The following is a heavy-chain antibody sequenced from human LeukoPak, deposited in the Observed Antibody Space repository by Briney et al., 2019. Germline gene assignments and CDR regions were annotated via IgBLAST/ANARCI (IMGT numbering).Heavy chain of an antibody. Sequence: SETLSLTCTVSGGSISSNNYYWGWIRQPPGKGLEWIGNIYTSGSTYYSPSLKSRVIISLDTSENQFSLTLSSATAADTAVYYCAKGNPFYDYWGQGTLVTVSS. CDR1: GGSISSNNYY. CDR2: IYTSGST. CDR3: AKGNPFYDY. D-gene: IGHD5/OR15-5a*01. V-gene: IGHV4-39*07. J-gene: IGHJ4*02.